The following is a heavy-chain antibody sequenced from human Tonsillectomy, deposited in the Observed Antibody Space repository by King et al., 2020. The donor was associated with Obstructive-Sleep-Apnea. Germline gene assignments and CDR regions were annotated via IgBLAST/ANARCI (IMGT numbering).Heavy chain of an antibody. CDR1: GFTFSDYY. CDR3: ARENYGPSEAFANY. J-gene: IGHJ4*02. CDR2: IISSSSYT. D-gene: IGHD3-3*02. V-gene: IGHV3-11*06. Sequence: QVQLVESGGGLVKPGGSLRLSCAASGFTFSDYYMSWIRQAPGKGLEWVSYIISSSSYTNYADSVKGRFTISRDNAKNSLYLQMNSLRAEDTAVYYCARENYGPSEAFANYWGQGTLVTVSS.